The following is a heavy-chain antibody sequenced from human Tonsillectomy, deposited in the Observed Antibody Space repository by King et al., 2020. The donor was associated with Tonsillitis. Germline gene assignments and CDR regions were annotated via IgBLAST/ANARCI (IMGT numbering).Heavy chain of an antibody. D-gene: IGHD5-18*01. CDR2: ISAYNGNT. Sequence: QLVQSGAEVKKPGASVKVSCKASGYTFTSYGISWVRQAPGQGLEWMGWISAYNGNTNYAQKLQGRVTMTTETSTSTAYMELRSQRSDDTAVYYCVVYGYVDTLREEFEPWGQGTLVTVSS. CDR3: VVYGYVDTLREEFEP. J-gene: IGHJ5*02. CDR1: GYTFTSYG. V-gene: IGHV1-18*04.